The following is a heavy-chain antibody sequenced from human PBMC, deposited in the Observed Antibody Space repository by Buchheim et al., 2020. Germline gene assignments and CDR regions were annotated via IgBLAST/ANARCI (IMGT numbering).Heavy chain of an antibody. CDR1: GGSFSGYC. D-gene: IGHD1-26*01. Sequence: QVQLQQWGAGLLKPSETLSLTCAVYGGSFSGYCWRWIRQPPGKGLEWIGEINHSGRTNYNPSLKSRVTIAVDTSKNQFSLKLSSVTAADTSVYYCARGIVGATRGLFDYWGQGTL. CDR2: INHSGRT. CDR3: ARGIVGATRGLFDY. J-gene: IGHJ4*02. V-gene: IGHV4-34*01.